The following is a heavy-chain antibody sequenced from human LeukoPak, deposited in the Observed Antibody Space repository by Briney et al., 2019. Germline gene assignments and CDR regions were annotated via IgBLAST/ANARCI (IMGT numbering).Heavy chain of an antibody. CDR1: GGSFSGYY. Sequence: SETLSLTCAVYGGSFSGYYWSWIRQPPGKGLEWIGEINHSGSTNYNPSLKSRVTISVDTSKNQFSLKLSSVTAADTAVYYCARGNGWELPRYYYYYGMDVWGQGTTVTVSS. CDR2: INHSGST. D-gene: IGHD2-15*01. J-gene: IGHJ6*02. V-gene: IGHV4-34*01. CDR3: ARGNGWELPRYYYYYGMDV.